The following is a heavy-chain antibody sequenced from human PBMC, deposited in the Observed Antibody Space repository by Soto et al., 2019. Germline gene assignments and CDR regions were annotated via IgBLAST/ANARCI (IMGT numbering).Heavy chain of an antibody. V-gene: IGHV4-59*08. CDR1: GGSISSYY. CDR3: ARRYGSCFDY. D-gene: IGHD5-18*01. J-gene: IGHJ4*02. CDR2: SYYSGST. Sequence: QVQLQESGPGLVKPSETLSLTCTVSGGSISSYYWSWIRQPPGKGLEWIGYSYYSGSTNYNPSLQGRVPISVDTSTYQFSLKLSSVTDAATAVYYCARRYGSCFDYWGQGTLVTVSS.